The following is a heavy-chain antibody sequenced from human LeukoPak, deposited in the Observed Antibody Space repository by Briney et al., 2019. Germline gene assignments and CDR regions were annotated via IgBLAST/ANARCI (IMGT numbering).Heavy chain of an antibody. CDR2: INPSGGST. J-gene: IGHJ4*02. CDR3: ARGTTVVTPFDY. CDR1: GYTFASYY. D-gene: IGHD4-23*01. V-gene: IGHV1-46*01. Sequence: ASVKVSCKASGYTFASYYMHWVRQAPGQGLEWMGIINPSGGSTSYARKFQGRVTMTRDTSTSTVYMELSSLRSEDTAVYYCARGTTVVTPFDYWGQGTLVTVSS.